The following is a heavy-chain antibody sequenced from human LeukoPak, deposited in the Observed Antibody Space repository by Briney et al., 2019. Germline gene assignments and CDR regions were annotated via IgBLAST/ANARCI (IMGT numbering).Heavy chain of an antibody. CDR3: ARDHPRGSAMIVRFDP. V-gene: IGHV3-11*06. Sequence: PGGSLRLSCAASGFTFSDYYMSWIRQAPGKGLEWVSYISSSSSYTNYADSVKGRFTISRDNAKNSLYLQMNSLRAEDTAVYYCARDHPRGSAMIVRFDPWGQGTLVTVSS. J-gene: IGHJ5*02. D-gene: IGHD3-22*01. CDR2: ISSSSSYT. CDR1: GFTFSDYY.